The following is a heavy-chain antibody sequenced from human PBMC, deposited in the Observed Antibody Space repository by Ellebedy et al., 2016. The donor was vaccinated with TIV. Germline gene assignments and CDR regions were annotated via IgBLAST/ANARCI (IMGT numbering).Heavy chain of an antibody. J-gene: IGHJ3*02. CDR3: ARDGPVPPQAYYYSGGHDAFDI. CDR1: GFTFSSYE. CDR2: ISSSGSTI. Sequence: GESLKISCAASGFTFSSYEMNWVRQAPGKGLEWVSYISSSGSTIYYADSVKGRFTISRDNAKNSLYLQMNSLRAEDTAVYYCARDGPVPPQAYYYSGGHDAFDIWGQGTMVTVSS. D-gene: IGHD3-22*01. V-gene: IGHV3-48*03.